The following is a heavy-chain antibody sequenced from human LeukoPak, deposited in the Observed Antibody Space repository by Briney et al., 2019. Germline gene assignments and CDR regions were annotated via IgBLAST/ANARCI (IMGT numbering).Heavy chain of an antibody. CDR2: ISSNGGST. J-gene: IGHJ6*04. D-gene: IGHD2-2*02. CDR3: VKTYCSSTSCYSYYYGMDV. CDR1: GFTFSSYA. Sequence: GGSLRLSCSASGFTFSSYAMHWVRQAPGKGLEYVSAISSNGGSTYYAASVKGRFTISRDNSKNTLYLQMSSLRAEDTAVYYCVKTYCSSTSCYSYYYGMDVWGKGTTVTVSS. V-gene: IGHV3-64D*06.